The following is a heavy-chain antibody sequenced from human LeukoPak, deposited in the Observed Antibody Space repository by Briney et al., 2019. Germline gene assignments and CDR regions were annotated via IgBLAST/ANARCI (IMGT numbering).Heavy chain of an antibody. CDR1: GFTFSSYA. Sequence: GGSLRLSCAASGFTFSSYAMSWVRQAPGKGLEWVSAISGGGDNTYYADSMKGRLTISRDNSKNTLYLQMNSLRAEDTAVYYCAKDGDYGQSYYFDYWGQGTLVTVSS. J-gene: IGHJ4*02. CDR3: AKDGDYGQSYYFDY. CDR2: ISGGGDNT. V-gene: IGHV3-23*01. D-gene: IGHD4-17*01.